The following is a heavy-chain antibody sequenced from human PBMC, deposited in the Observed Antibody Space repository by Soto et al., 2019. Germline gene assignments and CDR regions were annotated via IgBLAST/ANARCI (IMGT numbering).Heavy chain of an antibody. J-gene: IGHJ6*02. Sequence: SETLSLACAVYGGSFRGYYWSGIRQPPGKGLEWIGEINHSGSTNYNPSLKSRVTISVDTSKNQFSLKLSSVTAADTAVYYCARFPTTYYYYGMDVWGQGTTVTVSS. CDR3: ARFPTTYYYYGMDV. CDR2: INHSGST. CDR1: GGSFRGYY. V-gene: IGHV4-34*01.